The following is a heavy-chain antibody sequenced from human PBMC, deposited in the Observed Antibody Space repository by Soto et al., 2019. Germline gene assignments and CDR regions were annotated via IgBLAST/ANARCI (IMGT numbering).Heavy chain of an antibody. V-gene: IGHV4-39*01. Sequence: SETLSLTCTVSGGSISSSSYYWGWFRQPPGKGLEWIGSIYYSGSTYYNPSLKSRVTISVDTSKNQFSLKLSSVTAADTAVYYCARWGVGMTNPYFDYWGQGTLVT. J-gene: IGHJ4*02. CDR2: IYYSGST. D-gene: IGHD3-10*01. CDR1: GGSISSSSYY. CDR3: ARWGVGMTNPYFDY.